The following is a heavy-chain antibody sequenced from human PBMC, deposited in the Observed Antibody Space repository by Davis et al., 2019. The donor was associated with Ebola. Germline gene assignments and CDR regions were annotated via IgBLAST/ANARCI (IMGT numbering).Heavy chain of an antibody. D-gene: IGHD3-22*01. Sequence: PSETLSLTCTVSGDSISSYYWSWIRQPAGKTLEWIGRIHTSGSTNYNPSLKRRVTMSVDTSKKQFSLKLSSVTAADTAVYYCARDVGWGGDYDSDGVPLNYYFDYWGQGTLVTVSS. CDR2: IHTSGST. V-gene: IGHV4-4*07. CDR3: ARDVGWGGDYDSDGVPLNYYFDY. J-gene: IGHJ4*02. CDR1: GDSISSYY.